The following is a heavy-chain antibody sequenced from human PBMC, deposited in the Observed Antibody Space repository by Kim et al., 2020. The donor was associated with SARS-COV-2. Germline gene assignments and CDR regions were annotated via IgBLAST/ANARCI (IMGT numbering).Heavy chain of an antibody. D-gene: IGHD2-21*01. CDR1: GYIVTAYY. CDR2: MNLHSGDT. CDR3: ARDGHMIAVPGGGDFDY. J-gene: IGHJ4*02. V-gene: IGHV1-2*02. Sequence: ASVKVSCKASGYIVTAYYIHWVRQVPGQGLEWMGWMNLHSGDTNYAEKFQGRVTSTRDTSIGTVYMEFSGLSSDDTAVYYCARDGHMIAVPGGGDFDYWGQGTLVTVSS.